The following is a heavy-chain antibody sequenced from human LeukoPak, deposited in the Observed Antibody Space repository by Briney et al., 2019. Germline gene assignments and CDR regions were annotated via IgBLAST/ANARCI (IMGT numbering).Heavy chain of an antibody. D-gene: IGHD6-13*01. Sequence: GGSLRLSCAASGFTFSSYAMNWVRQAPGKGLAWVLGISGSGGSTNYADSVKGRFTISRDNSKNTLYLQMNSLRAEDTAVYYCARNDRYSSSPNYYFDYWGQGTLVTVSS. J-gene: IGHJ4*02. CDR1: GFTFSSYA. CDR3: ARNDRYSSSPNYYFDY. CDR2: ISGSGGST. V-gene: IGHV3-23*01.